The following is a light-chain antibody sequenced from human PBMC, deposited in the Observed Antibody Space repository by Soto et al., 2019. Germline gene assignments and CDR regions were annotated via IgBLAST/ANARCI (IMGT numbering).Light chain of an antibody. CDR3: SSYTSSSTLGV. CDR2: DVS. CDR1: SSDVGGYNY. Sequence: VLTQPASVSGSPGQSITISCTGTSSDVGGYNYVSWYQQHPGKAPKLMIYDVSNRPSGVSNRFSGSKSGNTASLTISGLQAEDEADYYCSSYTSSSTLGVFGTGTKVTVL. J-gene: IGLJ1*01. V-gene: IGLV2-14*01.